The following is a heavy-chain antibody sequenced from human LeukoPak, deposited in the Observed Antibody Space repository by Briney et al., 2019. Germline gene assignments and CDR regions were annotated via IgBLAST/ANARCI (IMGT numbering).Heavy chain of an antibody. J-gene: IGHJ6*02. V-gene: IGHV1-2*02. CDR1: GYTFTGYY. Sequence: GASVKVSCKASGYTFTGYYMHWVRQAPGQGLEWMGWINPNSGGTNYAQKFQGRVTMTRDTSTSTAYMELRSLRSDDTAVYYCARESPYYYGMDVWGQGTTVTVSS. CDR3: ARESPYYYGMDV. CDR2: INPNSGGT.